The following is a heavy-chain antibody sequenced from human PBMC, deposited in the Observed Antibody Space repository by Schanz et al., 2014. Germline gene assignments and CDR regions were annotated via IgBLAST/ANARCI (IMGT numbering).Heavy chain of an antibody. D-gene: IGHD2-15*01. CDR3: ARDAVALVPEYFMDV. CDR1: GLNFDYYG. Sequence: QVQLAESGGGVAQPGRSLRLSCATSGLNFDYYGMNWVRQAPGKGREWVALVWSDGNTKYYVDSVKGRFTISRDNSMNTLHLQMDGLRVEDTAVYYCARDAVALVPEYFMDVWGKGTTVTVSS. V-gene: IGHV3-33*01. CDR2: VWSDGNTK. J-gene: IGHJ6*03.